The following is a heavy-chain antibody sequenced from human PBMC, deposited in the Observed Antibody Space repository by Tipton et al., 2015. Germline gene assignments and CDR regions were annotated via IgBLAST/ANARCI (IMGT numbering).Heavy chain of an antibody. V-gene: IGHV4-59*01. Sequence: GLVKPSETVSLTCTISGASINSYYWSWIRQPPGRGLEWIGNIYYRGSTKYNPSLKSRVSISVDTSKNQFSLKLTSVTAEDTAVYYCARRGLGYYYYGMDVWGQGTTVTVSS. J-gene: IGHJ6*02. D-gene: IGHD7-27*01. CDR1: GASINSYY. CDR2: IYYRGST. CDR3: ARRGLGYYYYGMDV.